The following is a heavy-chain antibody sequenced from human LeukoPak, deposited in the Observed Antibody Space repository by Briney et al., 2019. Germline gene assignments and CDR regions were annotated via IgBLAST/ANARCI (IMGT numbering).Heavy chain of an antibody. CDR1: GFTFSNYW. CDR2: IKGDGSEQ. J-gene: IGHJ3*02. D-gene: IGHD3-10*01. V-gene: IGHV3-7*03. CDR3: ARDVNRGVFDI. Sequence: GGSLRLSCEVSGFTFSNYWISWVRQAPGKGLEWVANIKGDGSEQASLDSVKGRFTISRDNPKNSVYLQMNRLRAEDTAVYYCARDVNRGVFDIWGQGTMVTVSS.